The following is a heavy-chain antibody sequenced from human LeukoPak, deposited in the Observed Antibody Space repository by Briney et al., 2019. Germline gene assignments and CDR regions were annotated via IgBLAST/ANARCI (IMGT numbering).Heavy chain of an antibody. V-gene: IGHV3-48*03. CDR2: ISSSGSTI. CDR1: GFTFSSYE. J-gene: IGHJ4*02. D-gene: IGHD5-24*01. Sequence: GGSLRLSRAASGFTFSSYEMNWVRQAPGKGLEWVSYISSSGSTIYYADSVKGRFTISRDNAKNSLYLQMNSLRAEDTAVYYCAVATIKDYFDYWGRGTLVTVSS. CDR3: AVATIKDYFDY.